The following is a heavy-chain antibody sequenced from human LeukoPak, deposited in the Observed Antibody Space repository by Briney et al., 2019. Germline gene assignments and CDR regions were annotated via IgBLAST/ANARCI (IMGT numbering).Heavy chain of an antibody. V-gene: IGHV4-39*01. CDR3: ARGRGDYGLNYFDY. CDR2: NYYSGST. D-gene: IGHD4-17*01. Sequence: SETLSLTCTVSGDSISSSSYYWGWIRQPPGKGLEWIGSNYYSGSTYYNPSLKSRVTMSVDTSKNQFSLKLSSVTAADTAVYYCARGRGDYGLNYFDYWGQGTLVTVSS. CDR1: GDSISSSSYY. J-gene: IGHJ4*02.